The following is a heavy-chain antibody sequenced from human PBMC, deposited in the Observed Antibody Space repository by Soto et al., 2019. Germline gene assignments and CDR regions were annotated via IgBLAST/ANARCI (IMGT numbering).Heavy chain of an antibody. Sequence: QITLKESGPTLVKVTQTVTLTCTFSGFSLSSTGVGVGWIRQPPGKALEGLALINWNDDKRYNPSLKSRLSITKDTSKNQVVLTMTNMDPVDTATYYCARSVHNSGFFYYDYWGQGTLVTVSS. D-gene: IGHD3-22*01. CDR3: ARSVHNSGFFYYDY. V-gene: IGHV2-5*01. CDR1: GFSLSSTGVG. J-gene: IGHJ4*02. CDR2: INWNDDK.